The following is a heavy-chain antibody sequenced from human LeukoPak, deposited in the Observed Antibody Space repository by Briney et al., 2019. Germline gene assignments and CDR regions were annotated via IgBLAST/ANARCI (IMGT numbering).Heavy chain of an antibody. J-gene: IGHJ4*02. Sequence: GASVKVSCKASGYTFTSYYMHWVRQAPGQGLEWMGIINPSGGSTSYAQKFQGRVTMTRDTSTSTVYMELSSLRSEDTAVYYCARNPRGGYYDSSGPLDYWGQGPLVTVSS. CDR3: ARNPRGGYYDSSGPLDY. D-gene: IGHD3-22*01. CDR1: GYTFTSYY. CDR2: INPSGGST. V-gene: IGHV1-46*01.